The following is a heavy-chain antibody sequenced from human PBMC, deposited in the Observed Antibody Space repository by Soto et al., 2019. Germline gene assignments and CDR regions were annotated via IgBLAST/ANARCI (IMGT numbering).Heavy chain of an antibody. CDR1: GFTFSSYS. J-gene: IGHJ3*01. CDR2: ISSGSDYI. CDR3: ARSPVGYAFNV. V-gene: IGHV3-21*01. Sequence: EVQLVESGGGLVKPGGSLRLSCAASGFTFSSYSMNWVRQAPGKGLEWVSSISSGSDYIFYADSVKGRFTISRDNAKNSLFLQMNSLTAEYTAVYYCARSPVGYAFNVWGQGTVVTVSS.